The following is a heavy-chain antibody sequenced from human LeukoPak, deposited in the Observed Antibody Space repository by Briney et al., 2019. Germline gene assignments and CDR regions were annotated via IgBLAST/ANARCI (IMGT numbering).Heavy chain of an antibody. CDR2: INPNSGGT. J-gene: IGHJ4*02. D-gene: IGHD3-22*01. Sequence: ASVKVSCKASGYTFTGYYMHWVRQAPGQGLEWMGWINPNSGGTNYAQKFQGRVTMTRDTSISTAYMELSRLRSDDTAVYYCARVNIATYYYDSSGYPLDYWGQGTLVTVSS. V-gene: IGHV1-2*02. CDR1: GYTFTGYY. CDR3: ARVNIATYYYDSSGYPLDY.